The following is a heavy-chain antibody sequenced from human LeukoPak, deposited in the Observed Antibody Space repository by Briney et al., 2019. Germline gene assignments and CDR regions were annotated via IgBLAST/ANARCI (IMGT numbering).Heavy chain of an antibody. CDR3: ARSKWTTGTIVY. V-gene: IGHV1-2*02. D-gene: IGHD1-1*01. CDR1: VYTFTGYY. J-gene: IGHJ4*02. CDR2: INPNSGGT. Sequence: ASVKVSCKASVYTFTGYYMHWVRQAPGQGLEWMGWINPNSGGTNYAQKFQDRVTMTRDTSISTAYMELSRLRSDDTAVYYCARSKWTTGTIVYWGQGTLVTVSS.